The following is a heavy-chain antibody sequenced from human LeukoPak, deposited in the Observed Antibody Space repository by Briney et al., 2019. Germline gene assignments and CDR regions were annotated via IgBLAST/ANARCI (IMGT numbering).Heavy chain of an antibody. Sequence: GASVKVSCKASGYTFTSYGISWVRQAPGQGLEWMGWINPNSGGTNYAQKFQGRVTMTRDTSISTAYMELSRLRSDDTAVYYCARGPSDILTGYPFDYWGQGTLVTVSS. V-gene: IGHV1-2*02. CDR3: ARGPSDILTGYPFDY. CDR2: INPNSGGT. CDR1: GYTFTSYG. J-gene: IGHJ4*02. D-gene: IGHD3-9*01.